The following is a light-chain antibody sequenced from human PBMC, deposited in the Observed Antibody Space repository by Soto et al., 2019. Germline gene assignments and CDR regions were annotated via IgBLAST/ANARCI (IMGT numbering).Light chain of an antibody. CDR3: SSYTDVVTLEV. CDR2: EVS. J-gene: IGLJ1*01. Sequence: QSVLTQPASVSGSLGQSITISCTGTSTDFGGRNYVSWHQQHPGRAPKLILYEVSNRPSGVSNRFSGSKSGNTASLTISGLQAEDVADYYCSSYTDVVTLEVFGPGTKVTVL. V-gene: IGLV2-14*01. CDR1: STDFGGRNY.